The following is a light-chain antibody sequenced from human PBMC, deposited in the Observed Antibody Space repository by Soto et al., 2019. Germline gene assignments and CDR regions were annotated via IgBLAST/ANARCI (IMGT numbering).Light chain of an antibody. Sequence: EIVMTQSPATLSVSPGERATLSCRASQSVSSNLAWYQQKPGHAPRLLIYGASTRATGIPARFSGSWSGTEFTLTISSLQSEDFAVYYCQQYNNWPETFGQGTKVEIK. J-gene: IGKJ1*01. V-gene: IGKV3-15*01. CDR1: QSVSSN. CDR3: QQYNNWPET. CDR2: GAS.